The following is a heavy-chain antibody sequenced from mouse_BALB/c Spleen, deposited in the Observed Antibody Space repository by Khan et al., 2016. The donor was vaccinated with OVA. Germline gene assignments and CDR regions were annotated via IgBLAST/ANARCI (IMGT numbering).Heavy chain of an antibody. J-gene: IGHJ3*01. CDR2: ISDGGIST. CDR1: GFTFSDYY. Sequence: EVELVESGGGLVKPGGSLKLSCAASGFTFSDYYMYWVRQTPEKRLEWVATISDGGISTYYPDSVKGRFTISRDDAKNNLYLQMSSLKSEDTAMFYCVRGYYGNPFAYWGQGTLVTVSA. CDR3: VRGYYGNPFAY. D-gene: IGHD2-1*01. V-gene: IGHV5-4*02.